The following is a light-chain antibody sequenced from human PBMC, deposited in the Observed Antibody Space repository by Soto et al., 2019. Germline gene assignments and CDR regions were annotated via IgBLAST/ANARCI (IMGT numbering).Light chain of an antibody. Sequence: DIHMTQSPSTLSASVGDRVTITCRASQSLTMRLAWYQQKPGKAPNLLIYKTSSLDSGVPSRFSGSGSGTEFTLTISSLQPDDFATYYCQHWTDYSWTFGQGTKVEVK. CDR2: KTS. CDR3: QHWTDYSWT. CDR1: QSLTMR. V-gene: IGKV1-5*03. J-gene: IGKJ1*01.